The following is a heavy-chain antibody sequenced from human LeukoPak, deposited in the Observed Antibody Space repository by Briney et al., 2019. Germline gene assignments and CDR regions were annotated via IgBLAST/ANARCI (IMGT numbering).Heavy chain of an antibody. CDR1: GGTFSSYA. J-gene: IGHJ5*02. Sequence: ASVKVSCKASGGTFSSYAISWVRQAPGQGLEWMGGIIPIFGTANYAQKFQGRVTITTDESTSTAYMELSSLRSEDTAVYYCASDSEYYGSGSYYWFDPWGQGTLVTVSS. CDR2: IIPIFGTA. CDR3: ASDSEYYGSGSYYWFDP. D-gene: IGHD3-10*01. V-gene: IGHV1-69*05.